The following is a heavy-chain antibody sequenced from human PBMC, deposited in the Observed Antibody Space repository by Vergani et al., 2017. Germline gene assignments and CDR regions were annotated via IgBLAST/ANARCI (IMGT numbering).Heavy chain of an antibody. J-gene: IGHJ4*02. D-gene: IGHD5-24*01. CDR2: IDWDDDK. CDR3: ARSRDGFTTSVFVY. CDR1: GFSLSTSGMC. V-gene: IGHV2-70*01. Sequence: QITLKESGPALVKSTQTLTLTCTFSGFSLSTSGMCVSWIRQPQGKALEWLALIDWDDDKYYSTALKTRLTISKDTSKNQVVLTMTNMDPVDTSTYYEARSRDGFTTSVFVYWGQGTRGTVSS.